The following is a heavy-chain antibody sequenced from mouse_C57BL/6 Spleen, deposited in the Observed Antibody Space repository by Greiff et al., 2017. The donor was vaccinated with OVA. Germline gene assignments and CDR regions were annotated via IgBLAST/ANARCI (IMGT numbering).Heavy chain of an antibody. CDR3: ARIYYGIEYWYFDV. CDR2: IWWDDDK. Sequence: QVTLKVCGPGILQPSQTLSLTCSFSGFSLRTFGMGVGWIRQPSGKGLELLAHIWWDDDKYYNPALQSRLTISKDTSKNQVFLKIANVDTADTATYYCARIYYGIEYWYFDVWGTGTTVTVSS. J-gene: IGHJ1*03. CDR1: GFSLRTFGMG. V-gene: IGHV8-8*01. D-gene: IGHD1-1*01.